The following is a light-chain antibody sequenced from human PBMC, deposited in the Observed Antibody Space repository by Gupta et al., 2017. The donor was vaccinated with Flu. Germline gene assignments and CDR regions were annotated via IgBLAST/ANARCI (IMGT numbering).Light chain of an antibody. J-gene: IGKJ1*01. V-gene: IGKV1-39*01. CDR2: GAS. CDR1: QTVMNY. Sequence: DVHVTQSPLSLSASIGDRVTIPCRTSQTVMNYFNWYQQKPGRAPTLLIHGASTLQSGVPSRISGSGVGPDFTLTINGVQPEDAAVYYCQQTFSTPPWTFGQGTKVE. CDR3: QQTFSTPPWT.